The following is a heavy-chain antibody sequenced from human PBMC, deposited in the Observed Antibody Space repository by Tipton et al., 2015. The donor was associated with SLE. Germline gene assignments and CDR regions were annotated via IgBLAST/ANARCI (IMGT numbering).Heavy chain of an antibody. J-gene: IGHJ4*02. D-gene: IGHD3-16*01. Sequence: TLSLTCTVSGGSISSSSYYWGWIRQPPGKGLEWIGNIYYSGSTYKNPSLKSRVTISVDTSKNQFSLKLSSVTAADTAVYYCARGGGGQLPSPAPDYWGQGTLVTVSS. CDR1: GGSISSSSYY. CDR2: IYYSGST. CDR3: ARGGGGQLPSPAPDY. V-gene: IGHV4-39*07.